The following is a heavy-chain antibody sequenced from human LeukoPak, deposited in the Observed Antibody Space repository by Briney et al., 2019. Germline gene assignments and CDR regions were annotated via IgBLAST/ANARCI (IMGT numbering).Heavy chain of an antibody. J-gene: IGHJ6*03. D-gene: IGHD4-23*01. Sequence: PGGSLRLSCTASGFTFGDYAMSWVRQAPGKGLEWVGFIRSKAYGGTTEYAASVKGRFTISRDDSKSIAYLQMNSLKTEDTAVYYCTRAEGSRGGNYFTYYYYMDVWGKGTTVTISS. CDR3: TRAEGSRGGNYFTYYYYMDV. CDR1: GFTFGDYA. CDR2: IRSKAYGGTT. V-gene: IGHV3-49*04.